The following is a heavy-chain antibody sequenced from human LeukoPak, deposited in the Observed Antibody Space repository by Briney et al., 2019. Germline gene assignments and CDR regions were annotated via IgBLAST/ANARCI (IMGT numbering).Heavy chain of an antibody. CDR2: ISSGSGTI. V-gene: IGHV3-48*04. CDR3: ARAQKYSYDAFDI. J-gene: IGHJ3*02. D-gene: IGHD4-11*01. CDR1: GFTFSSYS. Sequence: PGGSLRLSCAASGFTFSSYSMNWVRQAPGKGLEYVSYISSGSGTIYYADSVKGRSTISRDNAKNSLYLQMNSLSAEDTAVYYCARAQKYSYDAFDIWGQGTMVTVSS.